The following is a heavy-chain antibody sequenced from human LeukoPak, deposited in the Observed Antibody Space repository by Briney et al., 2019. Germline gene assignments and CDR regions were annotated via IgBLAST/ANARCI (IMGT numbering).Heavy chain of an antibody. D-gene: IGHD4-17*01. CDR3: ARLPDGDEGGVELNWFDP. CDR2: IIPILGIA. Sequence: SVKVSCKASGGTFSSYAISWVRQAPGQGLEWMGRIIPILGIANYAQKFQGRVTITADKSTSTAYMELSSLRSEDTAVYYCARLPDGDEGGVELNWFDPWGQGTLVTVSS. J-gene: IGHJ5*02. V-gene: IGHV1-69*04. CDR1: GGTFSSYA.